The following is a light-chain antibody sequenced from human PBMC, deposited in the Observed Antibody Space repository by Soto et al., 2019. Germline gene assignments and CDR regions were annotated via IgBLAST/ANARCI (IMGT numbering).Light chain of an antibody. Sequence: QSALTQPRSVSGSPGQSVTISCTGTSSDVGGYNYVSWYQQHPGKAPKLMIYDVSKRPSGVPDRFSGSKSGNTASLTVSGLQGEDEAAYYCSSHAGNNNWGVFGGGTKLTVL. CDR2: DVS. CDR3: SSHAGNNNWGV. V-gene: IGLV2-11*01. CDR1: SSDVGGYNY. J-gene: IGLJ3*02.